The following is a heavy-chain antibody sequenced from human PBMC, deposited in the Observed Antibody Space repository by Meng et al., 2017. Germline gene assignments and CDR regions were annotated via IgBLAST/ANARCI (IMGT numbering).Heavy chain of an antibody. CDR2: IYYSGST. V-gene: IGHV4-39*07. CDR3: ARVGSMVWGVMVWYFDL. CDR1: GGSISSSSYY. D-gene: IGHD3-10*01. Sequence: GSLRLSCTVSGGSISSSSYYWGWIRQPPGKGLEWIGSIYYSGSTYYNPSLKSRVTISVDTSKNQFSLKLSSVTAADTAVYYCARVGSMVWGVMVWYFDLWGRGTLVTVSS. J-gene: IGHJ2*01.